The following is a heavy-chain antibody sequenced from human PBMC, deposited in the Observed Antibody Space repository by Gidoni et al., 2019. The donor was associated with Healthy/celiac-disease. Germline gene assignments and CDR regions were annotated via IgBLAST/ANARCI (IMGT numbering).Heavy chain of an antibody. D-gene: IGHD5-12*01. CDR3: ARVSGYDLDY. CDR2: IYTSGST. Sequence: QVQLQESGPGLVKPSQTLSLTCTVSGGSISSGSYYWSWIRQPAGKGLEWIGRIYTSGSTNYNPSLKSRVTISVDTSKNQFSLKLSSVTAADTAVYYCARVSGYDLDYWGQGTLVTVSS. J-gene: IGHJ4*02. V-gene: IGHV4-61*02. CDR1: GGSISSGSYY.